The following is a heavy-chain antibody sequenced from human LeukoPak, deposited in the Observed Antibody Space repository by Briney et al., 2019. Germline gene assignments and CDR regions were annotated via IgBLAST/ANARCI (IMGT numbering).Heavy chain of an antibody. CDR3: AKTYSSGWYRTGGAFDI. J-gene: IGHJ3*02. CDR1: GFTFNNYA. D-gene: IGHD6-19*01. Sequence: GGSLRLSCAASGFTFNNYAMSWVRQAPGKGLEWVSAISGSGGSTYYADSVKGRFTISRDNSKNTLYLQMNSLRAEDTAVYYCAKTYSSGWYRTGGAFDIWGQGTMVTVSS. CDR2: ISGSGGST. V-gene: IGHV3-23*01.